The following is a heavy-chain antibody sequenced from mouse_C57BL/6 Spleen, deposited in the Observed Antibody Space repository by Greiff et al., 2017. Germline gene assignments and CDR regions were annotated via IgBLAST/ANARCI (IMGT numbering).Heavy chain of an antibody. D-gene: IGHD1-1*01. CDR2: SSSGSSTI. J-gene: IGHJ3*01. V-gene: IGHV5-17*01. CDR3: AYGSSPWLAY. CDR1: GFTFSDYG. Sequence: EVMLVESGGGLVKPGGSLKLSCAASGFTFSDYGMHWVRQAPEKGLEWVAYSSSGSSTIKYAHTVQCRFTISRDNAKNTLFLQMTSLRSEDTAMYYCAYGSSPWLAYWGQGTLVTVSA.